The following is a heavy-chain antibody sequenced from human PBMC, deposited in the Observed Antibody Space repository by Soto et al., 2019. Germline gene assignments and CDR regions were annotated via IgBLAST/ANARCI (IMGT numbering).Heavy chain of an antibody. CDR3: ARGPRYSRYYYYYYGMDV. J-gene: IGHJ6*02. V-gene: IGHV4-34*01. CDR1: GGSFSGYY. Sequence: SETLSLTCAVYGGSFSGYYWSWIRQPPGKGLEWIGEINHSGSTNYNPSLKSRVTISVDTSKNQLSLKLSPVTAADTAVYYCARGPRYSRYYYYYYGMDVWGQGTTVTVSS. D-gene: IGHD6-13*01. CDR2: INHSGST.